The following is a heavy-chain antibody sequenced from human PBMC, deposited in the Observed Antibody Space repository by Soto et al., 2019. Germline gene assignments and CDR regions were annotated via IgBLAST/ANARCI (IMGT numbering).Heavy chain of an antibody. CDR3: ARDPSSWGAFDY. CDR2: IIPIFGTA. CDR1: GGTFSSYA. V-gene: IGHV1-69*12. J-gene: IGHJ4*02. D-gene: IGHD1-26*01. Sequence: QVQLVQSGAEVKNPGSSVKVSCKASGGTFSSYAISWVRQAPGQGLEWMGGIIPIFGTANYAQKFQGRVTITADESTSTAYMELSSLRSEDTAVYYGARDPSSWGAFDYWGQGTLVTVSS.